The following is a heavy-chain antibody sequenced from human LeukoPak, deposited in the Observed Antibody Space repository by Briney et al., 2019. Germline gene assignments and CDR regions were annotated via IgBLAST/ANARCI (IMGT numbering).Heavy chain of an antibody. CDR1: GFTFSNYA. D-gene: IGHD2-2*01. V-gene: IGHV3-23*01. J-gene: IGHJ4*02. CDR2: LSGSGVST. CDR3: AKVSDIVVVPAANTEFDY. Sequence: GGSLRLSRAASGFTFSNYAMNWVRQAPGKGLEWVSALSGSGVSTYYADSVKGRFTISRDNSKSTLYLQMNSLRAEDTAVYYCAKVSDIVVVPAANTEFDYWGQGILVTVSS.